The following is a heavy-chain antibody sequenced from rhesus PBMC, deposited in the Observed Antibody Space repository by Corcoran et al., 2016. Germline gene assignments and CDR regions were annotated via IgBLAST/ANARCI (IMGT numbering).Heavy chain of an antibody. V-gene: IGHV3S42*01. CDR3: ARDPYTVTTFYFEF. D-gene: IGHD4-23*01. CDR2: INSGGGST. CDR1: GFTFSSYW. J-gene: IGHJ1*01. Sequence: EVQLVESGGGLAKPGGSLRLSCAASGFTFSSYWTNWVRQTPGKGLEWISAINSGGGSTYYVDSVKGRFTISRDNSKNTLSLQMNSLRAEDTAVYYCARDPYTVTTFYFEFWGQGALVTVSS.